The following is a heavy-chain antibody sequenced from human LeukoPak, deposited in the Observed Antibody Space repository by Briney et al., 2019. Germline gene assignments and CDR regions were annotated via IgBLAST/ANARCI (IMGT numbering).Heavy chain of an antibody. CDR1: GFTFSSYD. Sequence: GGSLTLSCAASGFTFSSYDWHRVRQATGKGLEWVSAIGTAGDTYYPGSVKGRFTISRENAKNSLYLQMNSLRAGDTAVYYCARGPHSSSWYGMDVWGQGTTVTVSS. J-gene: IGHJ6*02. D-gene: IGHD6-13*01. V-gene: IGHV3-13*04. CDR3: ARGPHSSSWYGMDV. CDR2: IGTAGDT.